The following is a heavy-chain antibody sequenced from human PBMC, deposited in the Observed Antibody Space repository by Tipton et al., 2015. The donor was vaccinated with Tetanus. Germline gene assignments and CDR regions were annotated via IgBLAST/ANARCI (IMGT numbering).Heavy chain of an antibody. D-gene: IGHD3-22*01. V-gene: IGHV1-2*02. Sequence: QLVQSGADVKKPGESLKISCKASGYSFTGYYMYWVRQAPGQGLEWMGWIDPNSGGTVYAQKFQGRVTMTRDTSISTAYMELRSLRSDDTAVYYCARDRGDYIYYGMDVWGPGTTVTVS. CDR3: ARDRGDYIYYGMDV. J-gene: IGHJ6*02. CDR2: IDPNSGGT. CDR1: GYSFTGYY.